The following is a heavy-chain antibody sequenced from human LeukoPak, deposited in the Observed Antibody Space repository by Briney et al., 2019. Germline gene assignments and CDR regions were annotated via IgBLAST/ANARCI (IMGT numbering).Heavy chain of an antibody. Sequence: SETLSLTCSVSGDSISDYHWTWIRQPAGKALEWIGRIYTSGSTHYRPSLKSRVSISVDTAENQFSLELTPVTAADTAVYYCARDRDCTGGSCYYVDVWGKGTTVTVSS. CDR3: ARDRDCTGGSCYYVDV. J-gene: IGHJ6*03. CDR2: IYTSGST. CDR1: GDSISDYH. V-gene: IGHV4-4*07. D-gene: IGHD2-8*02.